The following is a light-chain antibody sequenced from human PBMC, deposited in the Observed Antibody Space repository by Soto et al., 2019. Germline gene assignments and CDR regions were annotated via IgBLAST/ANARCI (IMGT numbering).Light chain of an antibody. CDR2: WAS. Sequence: DIVMTQSPDSLAVSLGERATINCKSSQTIFYSSNNKNYLAWYQQKPGQPPKLLINWASVRESGVPDRFSGGGSGTDFTLTISSLQAEDVALYYCHQFYNTPLTFGGGTKVEIK. CDR3: HQFYNTPLT. CDR1: QTIFYSSNNKNY. V-gene: IGKV4-1*01. J-gene: IGKJ4*01.